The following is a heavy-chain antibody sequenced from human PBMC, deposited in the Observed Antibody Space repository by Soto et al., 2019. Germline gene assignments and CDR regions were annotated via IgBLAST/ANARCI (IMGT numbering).Heavy chain of an antibody. V-gene: IGHV4-30-2*01. CDR1: GGSISSGGYS. CDR3: ARVCIAVAGEFDP. D-gene: IGHD6-19*01. J-gene: IGHJ5*02. Sequence: PSETLSLTCAVSGGSISSGGYSWSWIRQPPGKGLEWIGYIYHSGSTYYNPSLKSRVTISVDRSKNQFSLKLSSVTAADTAVYYCARVCIAVAGEFDPWGQGTLVTVSS. CDR2: IYHSGST.